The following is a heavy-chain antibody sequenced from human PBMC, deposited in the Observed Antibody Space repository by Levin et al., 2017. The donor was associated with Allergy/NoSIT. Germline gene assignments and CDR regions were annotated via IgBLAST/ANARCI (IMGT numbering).Heavy chain of an antibody. CDR3: AKDRDYYDSSGYDSVFDY. D-gene: IGHD3-22*01. CDR2: ISGSGGST. CDR1: GFTFSSYA. V-gene: IGHV3-23*01. Sequence: AGGSLRLSCAASGFTFSSYAMSWVRQAPGKGLEWVSAISGSGGSTYYADSVKGRFTISRDNSKNTLYLQMNSLRAEDTAVYYCAKDRDYYDSSGYDSVFDYWGQGTLVTVSS. J-gene: IGHJ4*02.